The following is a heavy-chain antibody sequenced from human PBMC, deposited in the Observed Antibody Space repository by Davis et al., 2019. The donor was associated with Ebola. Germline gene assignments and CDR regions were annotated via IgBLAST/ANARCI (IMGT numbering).Heavy chain of an antibody. D-gene: IGHD6-6*01. CDR1: GFTFRDYG. Sequence: GGSLRLSCAAFGFTFRDYGMSWVRQAPGKGLEWVSGVTGSSDRYYADSVMGRFTISRDNSKKTVHLEMNSLRDKDRAIYYCVKRTSGSSGWDYWGQGTLVTVSS. V-gene: IGHV3-23*01. J-gene: IGHJ4*02. CDR3: VKRTSGSSGWDY. CDR2: VTGSSDR.